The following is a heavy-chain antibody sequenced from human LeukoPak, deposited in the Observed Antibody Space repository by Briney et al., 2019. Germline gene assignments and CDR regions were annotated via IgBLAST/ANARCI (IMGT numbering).Heavy chain of an antibody. CDR1: GFTFSDYY. J-gene: IGHJ4*02. CDR2: ISSSGSTI. CDR3: AKGSDYGLSSFDY. D-gene: IGHD4-17*01. V-gene: IGHV3-11*01. Sequence: KSGGSLRLSCAASGFTFSDYYMSWIRQAPGKGLEWVSYISSSGSTIYYADSVKGRFTISRDNAKNSLFLQMNSLRAEDTALYYCAKGSDYGLSSFDYWGQGTLVTVSS.